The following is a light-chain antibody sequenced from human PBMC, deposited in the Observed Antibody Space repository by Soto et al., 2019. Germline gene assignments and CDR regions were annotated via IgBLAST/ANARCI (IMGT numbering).Light chain of an antibody. CDR1: QSVSSY. V-gene: IGKV3-11*01. CDR3: QQRSNWRFT. Sequence: EIVLTQSPATLSLSPGERATLSCRASQSVSSYLAWYQQKPGQAPRLLIYDASNRATGIPARFSGSGSGTDFTLTIRSIEPEDFAVYYCQQRSNWRFTFGPGTKVDIK. CDR2: DAS. J-gene: IGKJ3*01.